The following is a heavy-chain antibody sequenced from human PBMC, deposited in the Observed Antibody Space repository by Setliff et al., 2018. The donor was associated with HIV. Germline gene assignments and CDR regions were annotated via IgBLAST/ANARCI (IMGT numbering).Heavy chain of an antibody. CDR2: ISYDGSNK. CDR1: GFTFSTYW. CDR3: AREDYYDSMTTNYYYNGMDV. D-gene: IGHD3-22*01. Sequence: PGGSLRLSCAASGFTFSTYWMIWVRQAPGKVLEWVAVISYDGSNKYYADSVKCRFTIFRDNSKNTLYLQMNSLRAEDTAVYYCAREDYYDSMTTNYYYNGMDVWGQGTTVTVSS. J-gene: IGHJ6*02. V-gene: IGHV3-30-3*01.